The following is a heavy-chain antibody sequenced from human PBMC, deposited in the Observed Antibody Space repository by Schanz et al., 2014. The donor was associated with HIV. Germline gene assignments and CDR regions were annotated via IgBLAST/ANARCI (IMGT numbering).Heavy chain of an antibody. CDR3: AKRIIFGVVFPANFDY. V-gene: IGHV3-74*02. J-gene: IGHJ4*02. CDR1: GFTFRSYG. Sequence: VQLVESGGGVVQPGRSLRLSCAASGFTFRSYGMHWVRQAPGKGRVWVSRMDLDGSTTNYADSVKGRFTISRDNAKNTLYLQMNSLRAEDTAVYYCAKRIIFGVVFPANFDYWGQGTLVTVSS. CDR2: MDLDGSTT. D-gene: IGHD3-3*01.